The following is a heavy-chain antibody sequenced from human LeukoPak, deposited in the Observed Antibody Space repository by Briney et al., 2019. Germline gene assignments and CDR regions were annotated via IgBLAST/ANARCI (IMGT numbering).Heavy chain of an antibody. CDR1: GGSISSSSYY. V-gene: IGHV4-39*07. CDR3: ARADDAYNDAYYFDY. CDR2: IYYSGST. Sequence: SETLSLTCTVSGGSISSSSYYWGWIRQPPGKGLEWIGTIYYSGSTYNNPSLKSRVTISVDTSKNQFSLKLTSVTAADTAVYYCARADDAYNDAYYFDYWGQGTLVTVSS. D-gene: IGHD5-24*01. J-gene: IGHJ4*02.